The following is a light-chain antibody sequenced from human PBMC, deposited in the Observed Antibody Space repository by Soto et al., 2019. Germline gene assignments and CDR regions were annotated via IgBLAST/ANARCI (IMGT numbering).Light chain of an antibody. Sequence: QSALTQPRSVSGSPGQSVAISCTGTSSDVGGYKYVSWYQQHPAKAPKLMIYDVSDRPSGVPDRFSGSKSGNTASLTISGLQAEDEADYYCSSYAGSNTWVFGGGTKLTVL. CDR3: SSYAGSNTWV. V-gene: IGLV2-11*01. J-gene: IGLJ3*02. CDR1: SSDVGGYKY. CDR2: DVS.